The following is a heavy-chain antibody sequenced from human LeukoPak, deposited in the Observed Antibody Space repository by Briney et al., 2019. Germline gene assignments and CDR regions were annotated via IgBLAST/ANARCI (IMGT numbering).Heavy chain of an antibody. V-gene: IGHV3-21*01. CDR1: GFTFSSYS. CDR2: ISSSSSYL. D-gene: IGHD3-3*01. Sequence: GGSLRLSCAASGFTFSSYSRNWVRQAPGKGLEWVSSISSSSSYLYYADSVKGRFTISRDNAKNSLYLQMNSLRAEDTAVYYCARCAHDFWSGYYTYYYYYYMDVWGKGTTVTVSS. J-gene: IGHJ6*03. CDR3: ARCAHDFWSGYYTYYYYYYMDV.